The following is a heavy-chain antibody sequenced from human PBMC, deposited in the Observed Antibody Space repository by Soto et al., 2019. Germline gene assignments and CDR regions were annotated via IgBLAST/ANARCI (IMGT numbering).Heavy chain of an antibody. V-gene: IGHV1-2*02. CDR1: GYRLTGYY. D-gene: IGHD6-13*01. CDR2: INPSSGGT. Sequence: QAQLVQSGAEVKKPGASVKVSCKASGYRLTGYYLHWVRQAPGQGLQWMGWINPSSGGTKAAQEFQGRITMTRDTAISAGYVELSRLTSDDTAVYYCAKGGSSWTEWFDPWGQGTLVTVSS. J-gene: IGHJ5*02. CDR3: AKGGSSWTEWFDP.